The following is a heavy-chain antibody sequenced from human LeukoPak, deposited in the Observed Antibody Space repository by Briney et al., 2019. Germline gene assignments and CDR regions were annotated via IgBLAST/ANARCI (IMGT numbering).Heavy chain of an antibody. V-gene: IGHV3-30*18. CDR2: ISYDGSNK. Sequence: GGSLRLSCAASGFTFSGYGIHWVRHAPGKGLEWVAVISYDGSNKYYADSVKGRFTISRDNSKNTLYLQMNSLRAEDTAVYYCAKGLRPLDYWGQGTLVTVSS. CDR1: GFTFSGYG. J-gene: IGHJ4*02. CDR3: AKGLRPLDY.